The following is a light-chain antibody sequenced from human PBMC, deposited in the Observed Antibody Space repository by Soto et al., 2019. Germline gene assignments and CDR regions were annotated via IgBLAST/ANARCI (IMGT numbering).Light chain of an antibody. Sequence: IVLTQSPGTLSLSPGERATLSCRASQSVGNDFLAWYQQKPGQAPRLLIYGASTRATDVPDRFSGSGSGADFTLTISRLEPEDFAVYYCQQYGSSPPRTFGQGTKVDIK. CDR3: QQYGSSPPRT. CDR1: QSVGNDF. V-gene: IGKV3-20*01. CDR2: GAS. J-gene: IGKJ1*01.